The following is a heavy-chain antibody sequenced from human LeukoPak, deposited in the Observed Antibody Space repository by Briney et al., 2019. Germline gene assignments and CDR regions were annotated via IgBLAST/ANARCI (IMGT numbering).Heavy chain of an antibody. CDR1: GGTFSSYA. V-gene: IGHV1-69*04. D-gene: IGHD3-10*01. CDR3: ASNYYGSGSYYNFDY. CDR2: IIPILGIA. J-gene: IGHJ4*02. Sequence: ASVKVSCMASGGTFSSYAISWVRQAPGQGLEWMGRIIPILGIANYAQKFQGRVTITADKSTSTAYMELSSLRSEDTAVYYCASNYYGSGSYYNFDYWGQGTLVTVSS.